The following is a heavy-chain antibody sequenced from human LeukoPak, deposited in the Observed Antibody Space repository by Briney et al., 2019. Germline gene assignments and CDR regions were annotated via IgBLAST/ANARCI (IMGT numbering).Heavy chain of an antibody. CDR3: ARAQGYSYGLDS. Sequence: SETLSLTCTVSGDSISTYFWTWIWQPPGKGLEWIGYVFHSGSTNYNPSLKSRVTISVDTSKNQFSLRLSSVTAADTAVYYCARAQGYSYGLDSWGQGTLVTVSS. D-gene: IGHD5-18*01. CDR2: VFHSGST. J-gene: IGHJ4*02. V-gene: IGHV4-59*01. CDR1: GDSISTYF.